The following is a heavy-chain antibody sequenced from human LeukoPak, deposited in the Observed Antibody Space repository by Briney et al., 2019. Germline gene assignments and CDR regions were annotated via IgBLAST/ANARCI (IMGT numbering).Heavy chain of an antibody. V-gene: IGHV3-23*01. CDR2: IGTSGGST. D-gene: IGHD4-17*01. CDR1: GFTFSSYG. J-gene: IGHJ4*02. CDR3: AKTTANLDY. Sequence: PGGSLRLSCAASGFTFSSYGMTWVRPAPGKGLEWVSGIGTSGGSTYYADSVKGRFTISRDNSKNTLYLQMNSLTAEDTAVYYCAKTTANLDYWGQGTRVTVSS.